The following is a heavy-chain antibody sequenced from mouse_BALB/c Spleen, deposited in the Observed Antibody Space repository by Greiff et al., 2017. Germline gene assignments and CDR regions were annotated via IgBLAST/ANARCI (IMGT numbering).Heavy chain of an antibody. V-gene: IGHV7-1*02. CDR2: SRNKANDYTT. CDR3: ARDSYGGMDY. Sequence: EVKLMESGGGLVQPGGSLRLSCAPSGFTFSDFYMEWVRQPPGKRLEWIAASRNKANDYTTEYSASVKGRFIVSRDNSQSIIYLQMNTLRAEDTAIYYCARDSYGGMDYWGQGTSVTGSA. CDR1: GFTFSDFY. D-gene: IGHD1-1*02. J-gene: IGHJ4*01.